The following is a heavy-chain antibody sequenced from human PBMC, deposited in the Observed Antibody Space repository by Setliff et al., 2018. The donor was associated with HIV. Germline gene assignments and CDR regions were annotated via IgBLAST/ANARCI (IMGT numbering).Heavy chain of an antibody. CDR3: ARSISLLRGPLGDVFDI. Sequence: SETLSLTCTVSGGSISISSHYWGWIRQPPGKGLEWIGSIYHSGITYYNASLKSRVSISVDTSKNQFSVKLNSVTAADTAVYYCARSISLLRGPLGDVFDIWGQGTMVTVSS. V-gene: IGHV4-39*01. D-gene: IGHD3-10*01. CDR2: IYHSGIT. CDR1: GGSISISSHY. J-gene: IGHJ3*02.